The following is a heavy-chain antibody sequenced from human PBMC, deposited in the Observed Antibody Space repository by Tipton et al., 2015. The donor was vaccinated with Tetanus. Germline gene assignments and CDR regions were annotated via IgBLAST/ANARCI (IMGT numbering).Heavy chain of an antibody. D-gene: IGHD2-8*01. CDR2: IYPGDSDT. CDR3: ARAHCTDGVCNFDF. Sequence: QLVQSGAEVKKPGESLKISCEASGYSFSSYYIAWVRQKPGKGLEWMGIIYPGDSDTRYSPSFQGQVTISVDKSINTAYLQWSSLKASDTSMFYCARAHCTDGVCNFDFWGQGALVTVAS. CDR1: GYSFSSYY. V-gene: IGHV5-51*01. J-gene: IGHJ4*02.